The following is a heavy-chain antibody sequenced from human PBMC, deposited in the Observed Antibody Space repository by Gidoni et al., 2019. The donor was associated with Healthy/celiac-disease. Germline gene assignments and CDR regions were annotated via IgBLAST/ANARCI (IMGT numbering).Heavy chain of an antibody. CDR1: GFTFSSYS. J-gene: IGHJ4*02. Sequence: EVQLVESGGGLVKPGGSLRLSCAASGFTFSSYSMNWVRQAPGKGLEWVSSIISSSSYTYYADSVKGRFTISRDNAKNSLYLQRNSLRAEDTAVYYCARGHYGGNEKHFDYWGQGTLVTVSS. CDR2: IISSSSYT. V-gene: IGHV3-21*01. D-gene: IGHD4-17*01. CDR3: ARGHYGGNEKHFDY.